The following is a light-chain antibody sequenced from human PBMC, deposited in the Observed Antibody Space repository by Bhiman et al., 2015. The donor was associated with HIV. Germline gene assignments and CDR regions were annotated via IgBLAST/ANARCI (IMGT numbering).Light chain of an antibody. J-gene: IGLJ1*01. Sequence: SYELTQPPSVSVSPGQTASITCSGDKLGDKYAYWYQQRPGQSPVMVIYQDTKRPSGIPERFSGSNSGHTATLTISGTQPMDEGDYYCQAWDRDSYAYVFGPGTKVTVL. CDR1: KLGDKY. CDR2: QDT. CDR3: QAWDRDSYAYV. V-gene: IGLV3-1*01.